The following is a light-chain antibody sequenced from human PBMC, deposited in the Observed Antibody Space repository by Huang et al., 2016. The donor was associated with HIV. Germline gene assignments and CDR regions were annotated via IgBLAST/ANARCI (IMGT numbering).Light chain of an antibody. Sequence: DIQMTQSPSILSASVGDTVTITCRASQDISPWLAWYQQKPGSAPKLLIYEASILHSGVPSRFSGSASGTEFTLTISSLQSDDFATYFCQQYNSYSRTFGQGTKVEI. CDR2: EAS. J-gene: IGKJ1*01. V-gene: IGKV1-5*03. CDR3: QQYNSYSRT. CDR1: QDISPW.